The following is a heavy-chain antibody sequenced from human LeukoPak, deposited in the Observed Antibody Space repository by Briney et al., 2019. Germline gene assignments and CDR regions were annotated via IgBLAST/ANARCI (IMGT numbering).Heavy chain of an antibody. CDR1: GGSFTSGGYY. D-gene: IGHD4-17*01. CDR3: ARDKVTVTGNWFDS. V-gene: IGHV4-31*03. J-gene: IGHJ5*01. CDR2: IYYTGST. Sequence: KPSETLSLTCTVSGGSFTSGGYYWSWIRQPPGKGLEWMGYIYYTGSTHYNPSLKSRISMSVDTSKRQFSLNLMSVTGADTAIYYCARDKVTVTGNWFDSWGQGTLVAVSS.